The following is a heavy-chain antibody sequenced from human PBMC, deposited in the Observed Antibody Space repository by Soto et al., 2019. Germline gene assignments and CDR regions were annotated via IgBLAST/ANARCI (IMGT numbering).Heavy chain of an antibody. V-gene: IGHV4-59*08. J-gene: IGHJ4*02. CDR3: ARKWMIGSFDY. CDR2: IYYSGST. CDR1: GGSISSYY. Sequence: QVQLQESGPGLVKPSETLSLTCTVSGGSISSYYWSWIRQPPGKGLEWIGYIYYSGSTNYNPSLKSXXTXSAXTSKNQFSLKLSSVTAADTAVYYCARKWMIGSFDYWGQGTLVTVSS. D-gene: IGHD2-21*01.